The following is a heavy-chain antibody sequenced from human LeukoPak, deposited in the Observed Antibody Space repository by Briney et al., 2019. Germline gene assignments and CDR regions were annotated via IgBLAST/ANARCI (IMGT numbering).Heavy chain of an antibody. CDR1: GFTFSSYW. Sequence: GGSLRLSCAASGFTFSSYWMSWVRQAPGKGLEWVANIKEDGSETYYVDSVKGRFTISRDNAKNSVYLQMNSLRAEDTAVYYCARANGVTTDFDYWGQGTLVTVSS. CDR2: IKEDGSET. CDR3: ARANGVTTDFDY. V-gene: IGHV3-7*01. D-gene: IGHD3-3*01. J-gene: IGHJ4*02.